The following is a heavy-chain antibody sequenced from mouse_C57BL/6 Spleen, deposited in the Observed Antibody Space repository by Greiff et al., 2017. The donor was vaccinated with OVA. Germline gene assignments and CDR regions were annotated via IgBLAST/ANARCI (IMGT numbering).Heavy chain of an antibody. Sequence: QVQLQPSGAELVKPGASVQMSCKASVYPFTSYWLTLLKPSPGQGLEWIGDIYPGSGSTNYNEKFKSKATLTVDTSSSTAYMQLSSLTSEDSAVYYCARGRRSYYAMDYWGQGTSVTVSS. CDR2: IYPGSGST. CDR1: VYPFTSYW. J-gene: IGHJ4*01. V-gene: IGHV1-55*01. CDR3: ARGRRSYYAMDY. D-gene: IGHD2-12*01.